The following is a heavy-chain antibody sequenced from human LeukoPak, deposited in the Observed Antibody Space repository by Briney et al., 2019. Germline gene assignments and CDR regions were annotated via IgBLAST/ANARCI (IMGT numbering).Heavy chain of an antibody. CDR3: AKDVCNGAGCHFFDH. V-gene: IGHV3-23*01. D-gene: IGHD2-15*01. Sequence: GGSLRLSCAASGFTFDNYPMSWVRQAPGKGLEWVSGVCDGAGRTSYADSVTGRFTISRDNARRILYLQMNSLRAEDTAVYYCAKDVCNGAGCHFFDHWGQGTVVTVSS. J-gene: IGHJ4*02. CDR2: VCDGAGRT. CDR1: GFTFDNYP.